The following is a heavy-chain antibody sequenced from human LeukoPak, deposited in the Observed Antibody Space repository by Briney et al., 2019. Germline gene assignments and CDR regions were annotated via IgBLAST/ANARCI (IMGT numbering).Heavy chain of an antibody. Sequence: ASVKVSCKASGGTFSSYAISWVRQAPGQGLEWMGGIIPIFGTANYAQKLQGRVTITADESTSTAYMELSSLRSEDTVVYYCARASLALWDDLVRVPIAVAGTGVDYWGQGTLVTVSS. D-gene: IGHD6-19*01. V-gene: IGHV1-69*13. CDR1: GGTFSSYA. J-gene: IGHJ4*02. CDR2: IIPIFGTA. CDR3: ARASLALWDDLVRVPIAVAGTGVDY.